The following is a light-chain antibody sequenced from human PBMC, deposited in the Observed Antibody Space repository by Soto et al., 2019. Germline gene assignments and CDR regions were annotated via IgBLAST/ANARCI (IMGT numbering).Light chain of an antibody. Sequence: QSALTQPPSASGSPGQSVTSSCTGTSSDVGTHGYVSWYQQHAGKAPKLMIYDVTKRPSGVPDRFSGSKSANTASLTVSGLQAEDEADYYCMCYAGGNNWVFGGGTKLTVL. CDR1: SSDVGTHGY. V-gene: IGLV2-8*01. CDR2: DVT. J-gene: IGLJ3*02. CDR3: MCYAGGNNWV.